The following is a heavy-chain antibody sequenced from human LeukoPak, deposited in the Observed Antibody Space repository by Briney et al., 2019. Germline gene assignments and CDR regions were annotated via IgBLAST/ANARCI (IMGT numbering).Heavy chain of an antibody. Sequence: PGGSLRLSCAASGFTFSSYSMNWVRQAPGKGLEWASSITSSSPYIHYVDSVKGRFTISRDNAKNSLYLQMNGLRAEDTAVYYCARAAYGDYVVPIDYWGQGTLVTVSS. CDR1: GFTFSSYS. V-gene: IGHV3-21*01. J-gene: IGHJ4*02. D-gene: IGHD4-17*01. CDR2: ITSSSPYI. CDR3: ARAAYGDYVVPIDY.